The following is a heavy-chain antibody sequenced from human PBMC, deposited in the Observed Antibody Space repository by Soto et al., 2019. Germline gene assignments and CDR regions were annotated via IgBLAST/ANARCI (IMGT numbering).Heavy chain of an antibody. J-gene: IGHJ6*02. Sequence: GESLKISCQGLGYTFTSYWIGWEPQMPGKGLEWMGMMYPGNSNIRYSPSFQGQVSISAAQSISTAFLQWSSLRDSDTAPYYCARRGSGYDYGYGGMEVWGHGTPVIVSS. V-gene: IGHV5-51*01. CDR1: GYTFTSYW. CDR2: MYPGNSNI. D-gene: IGHD5-18*01. CDR3: ARRGSGYDYGYGGMEV.